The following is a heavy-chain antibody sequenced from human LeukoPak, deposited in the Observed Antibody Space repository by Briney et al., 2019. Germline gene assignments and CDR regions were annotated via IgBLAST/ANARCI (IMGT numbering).Heavy chain of an antibody. CDR2: IYSGGST. Sequence: GGSLRLSCAASGFTVSSNYMSWVRQAPGKGLEWVSVIYSGGSTYYADSVKGRFTISRDNSKNTLYLQMNSLRAEDTAVYYCARDYDYVWGGTSGAFDIWGQGTMVTVSS. J-gene: IGHJ3*02. CDR1: GFTVSSNY. D-gene: IGHD3-16*01. V-gene: IGHV3-66*01. CDR3: ARDYDYVWGGTSGAFDI.